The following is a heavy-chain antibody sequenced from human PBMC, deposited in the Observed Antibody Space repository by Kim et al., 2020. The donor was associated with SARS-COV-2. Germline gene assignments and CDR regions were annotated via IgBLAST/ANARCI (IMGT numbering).Heavy chain of an antibody. CDR3: ARAVLRYGGNSGAFDI. CDR2: IGTAGDT. J-gene: IGHJ3*02. D-gene: IGHD2-21*02. Sequence: GGSLRLSCAASGFTFSSYDMHWVRQATGKGLEWVSAIGTAGDTYYPGSVKGRFTISRENAKNSLYLQMNSLRAGDTAVYYCARAVLRYGGNSGAFDIWGQGTMVTVSS. V-gene: IGHV3-13*01. CDR1: GFTFSSYD.